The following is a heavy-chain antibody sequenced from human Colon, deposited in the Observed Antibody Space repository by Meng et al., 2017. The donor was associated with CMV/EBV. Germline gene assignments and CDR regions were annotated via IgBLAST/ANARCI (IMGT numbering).Heavy chain of an antibody. Sequence: GSLRLSCTVSGGSISSYYWSWIRQPPGKGLEWIGYIYYSGSTNYNPSLKSRVTISVDTSKNQFSLKLSSVTAADTAVYYCAGVKAARLNGMDVWGQGTTVTVSS. CDR1: GGSISSYY. CDR2: IYYSGST. J-gene: IGHJ6*02. D-gene: IGHD6-6*01. CDR3: AGVKAARLNGMDV. V-gene: IGHV4-59*01.